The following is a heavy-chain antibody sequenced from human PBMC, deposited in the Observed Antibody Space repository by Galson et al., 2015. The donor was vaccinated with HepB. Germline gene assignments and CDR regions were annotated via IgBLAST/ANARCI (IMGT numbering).Heavy chain of an antibody. CDR3: ARGGLGYSSSWPY. J-gene: IGHJ4*02. Sequence: SETLSLTCAVYGGSFSGYYWSWIRQPPGKGLEWIGEINHSGSTNYNPSLKSRVTISVDTSKNQFSLKLSSVTAADTAVYYCARGGLGYSSSWPYWGQGTLVTVSS. CDR2: INHSGST. D-gene: IGHD6-13*01. V-gene: IGHV4-34*01. CDR1: GGSFSGYY.